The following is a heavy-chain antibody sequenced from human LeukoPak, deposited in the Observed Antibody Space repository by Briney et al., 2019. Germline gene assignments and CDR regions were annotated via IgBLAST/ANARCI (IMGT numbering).Heavy chain of an antibody. CDR2: MNPNSGNT. CDR3: ARDAQYYYDSSGYYYVIDY. Sequence: ASVKVSCKASGYTFTSYDINWVRQATGQGLEWMGWMNPNSGNTGYAQKFQGRVTITADKSTSTAYMELSSLRSEDTAVYYCARDAQYYYDSSGYYYVIDYWGQGTLVTVSS. V-gene: IGHV1-8*01. CDR1: GYTFTSYD. J-gene: IGHJ4*02. D-gene: IGHD3-22*01.